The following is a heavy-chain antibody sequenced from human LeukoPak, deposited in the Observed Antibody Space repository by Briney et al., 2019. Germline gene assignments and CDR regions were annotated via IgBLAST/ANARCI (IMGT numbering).Heavy chain of an antibody. CDR3: ASTVIQLWWQYYFDY. D-gene: IGHD5-18*01. V-gene: IGHV4-39*01. CDR2: IYYSGST. J-gene: IGHJ4*02. CDR1: GGSISSSSYY. Sequence: PSETLSLTCTVSGGSISSSSYYWGWIRQPPGKGLEWIGSIYYSGSTYYNPSLKSRVTISVDTSKNQFSLKLSSVTAADTAVYYCASTVIQLWWQYYFDYWGQGTLVTASS.